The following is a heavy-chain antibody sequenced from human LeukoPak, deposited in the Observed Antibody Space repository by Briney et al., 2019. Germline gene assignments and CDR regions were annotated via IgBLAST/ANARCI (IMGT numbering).Heavy chain of an antibody. Sequence: AASVKVSCKASGYTFSAYYIHWVRQAPGQGLEWMGWINPNSGGTNYAQKFQGRVTMTRDTSITTAYMELSSLSSDDTAVYYCARSSQWLVGFFDYWGQGTLVTVSS. CDR3: ARSSQWLVGFFDY. V-gene: IGHV1-2*02. CDR1: GYTFSAYY. CDR2: INPNSGGT. D-gene: IGHD6-19*01. J-gene: IGHJ4*02.